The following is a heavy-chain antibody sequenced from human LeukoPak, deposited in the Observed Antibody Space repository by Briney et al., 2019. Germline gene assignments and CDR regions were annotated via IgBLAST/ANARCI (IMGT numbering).Heavy chain of an antibody. CDR3: ARRPPRASSERSFEYFQH. CDR2: INPSGGST. CDR1: GYTFTSYY. V-gene: IGHV1-46*01. J-gene: IGHJ1*01. Sequence: ASVKVSCKASGYTFTSYYMHWVRQSPGQGLEWMGIINPSGGSTSYAQKFQGRVTMTRDMSTSTVYMELSSLRSEDTAVYYCARRPPRASSERSFEYFQHWGQGTLVTVSS. D-gene: IGHD1-26*01.